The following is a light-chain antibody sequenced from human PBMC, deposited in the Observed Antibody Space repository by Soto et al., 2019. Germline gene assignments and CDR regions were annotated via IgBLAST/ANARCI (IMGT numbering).Light chain of an antibody. V-gene: IGLV3-21*02. CDR2: DDS. J-gene: IGLJ2*01. CDR1: NIGSHS. CDR3: QMWDSSSDHVV. Sequence: SYELTQPPSVSVAPGQTARITCGGNNIGSHSVHWYQQKPGQAPVLVVYDDSDRPSGIPERFSGSNSGNTATLTISRVEAGDEADYYCQMWDSSSDHVVFGGGTKLTVL.